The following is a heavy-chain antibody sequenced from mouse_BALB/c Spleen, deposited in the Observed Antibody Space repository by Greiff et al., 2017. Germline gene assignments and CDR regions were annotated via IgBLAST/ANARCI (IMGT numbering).Heavy chain of an antibody. CDR1: GYTFTSYW. V-gene: IGHV1-69*02. CDR2: IDPSDSYT. Sequence: VQLQQPGAELVKPGASVKLSCKASGYTFTSYWMHWVKQRPGQGLEWIGEIDPSDSYTNYNQKFKGKATLTVDKSSSTAYMQLSSLTSEDSAVYYCARSLFDYWGQGTTLTVSS. J-gene: IGHJ2*01. CDR3: ARSLFDY.